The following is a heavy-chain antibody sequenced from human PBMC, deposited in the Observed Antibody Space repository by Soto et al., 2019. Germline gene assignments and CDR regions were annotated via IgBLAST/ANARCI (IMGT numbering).Heavy chain of an antibody. J-gene: IGHJ6*02. D-gene: IGHD1-26*01. CDR3: VKGRGSYFIYFGLDV. Sequence: EVQLVESGGGLVQSGRSRRLSCVASGFRFDDFAMHWVRQAPGKGLEWVSSIDWNSGSTAYADSVTGRFTVFRDNARNSLDLQMNSLRVEDTSLYYCVKGRGSYFIYFGLDVWGPGPTVTVSS. CDR1: GFRFDDFA. CDR2: IDWNSGST. V-gene: IGHV3-9*01.